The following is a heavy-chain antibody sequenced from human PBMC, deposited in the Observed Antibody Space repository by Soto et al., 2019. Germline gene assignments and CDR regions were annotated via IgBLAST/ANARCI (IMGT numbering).Heavy chain of an antibody. CDR1: GFTFTNYW. CDR2: INPDGRTT. Sequence: EVQLVESGGGLVQPGGSLRLSCEVSGFTFTNYWMHWVRQAPGKGLMWVSRINPDGRTTSYADSVKGRFIISRDNAYKTVCVQKSCLRVEVTAVYYCARVEISNWWKFDSWGQGPLVTVS. D-gene: IGHD2-8*02. CDR3: ARVEISNWWKFDS. J-gene: IGHJ4*02. V-gene: IGHV3-74*01.